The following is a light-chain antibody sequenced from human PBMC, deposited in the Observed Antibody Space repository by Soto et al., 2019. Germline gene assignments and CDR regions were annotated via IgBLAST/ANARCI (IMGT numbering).Light chain of an antibody. J-gene: IGLJ2*01. Sequence: QSALTQPDSVSGSPGQSITISCTGTSSDIGDYTHVSWYQQHPGKAPKLIIYEVSDRPSGVSNRFSGSKSGNTASLTISGLQTEDEADYYCCSYTSISTSAVFGGGTKVTVL. CDR1: SSDIGDYTH. V-gene: IGLV2-14*01. CDR2: EVS. CDR3: CSYTSISTSAV.